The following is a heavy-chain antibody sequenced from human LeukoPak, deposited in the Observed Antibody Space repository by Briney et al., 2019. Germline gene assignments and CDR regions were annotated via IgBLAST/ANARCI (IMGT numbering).Heavy chain of an antibody. CDR1: GYTFTSYG. Sequence: AASVKVSCKASGYTFTSYGISWVRQAPGQGLEWMGWISAYNGNTNYAQKLQGRVTMTTDTSTSTAYMELRSLRSDDTAVYYCARGMEVVITTTYFQHWGQGTLATVSS. CDR2: ISAYNGNT. J-gene: IGHJ1*01. CDR3: ARGMEVVITTTYFQH. D-gene: IGHD3-22*01. V-gene: IGHV1-18*01.